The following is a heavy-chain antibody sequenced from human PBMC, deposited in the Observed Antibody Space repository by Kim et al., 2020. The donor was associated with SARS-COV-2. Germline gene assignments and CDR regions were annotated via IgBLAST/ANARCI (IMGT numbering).Heavy chain of an antibody. Sequence: SETLSLTCTVSVGSISSYYWSWIRQPPGKGLEWIGYIYYSGSTNYNPSLKSRVTISVDTSKNQFSLKLSSVTAADTAVFYCAREGYSGYEAPFDYWGQGT. CDR3: AREGYSGYEAPFDY. CDR1: VGSISSYY. V-gene: IGHV4-59*13. J-gene: IGHJ4*02. CDR2: IYYSGST. D-gene: IGHD5-12*01.